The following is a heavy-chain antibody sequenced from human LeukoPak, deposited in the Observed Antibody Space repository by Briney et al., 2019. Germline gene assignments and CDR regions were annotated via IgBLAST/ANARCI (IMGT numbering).Heavy chain of an antibody. V-gene: IGHV4-39*07. CDR1: GGSISSTSYY. CDR3: ARDPDNTAMAPFDY. Sequence: SETLSLTCTVSGGSISSTSYYWGWIRQPPGKGLEWIGNIYYSGSTYYNPSLKSRVTISVDTSKNQFSLKLSPVTAADTAVYYCARDPDNTAMAPFDYWGQGTLVTVSS. J-gene: IGHJ4*02. CDR2: IYYSGST. D-gene: IGHD5-18*01.